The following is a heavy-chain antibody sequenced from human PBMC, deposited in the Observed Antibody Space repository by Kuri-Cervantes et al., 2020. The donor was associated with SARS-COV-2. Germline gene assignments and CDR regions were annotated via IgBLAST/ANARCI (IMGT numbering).Heavy chain of an antibody. V-gene: IGHV3-30-3*01. J-gene: IGHJ4*02. CDR1: GFTFSSYA. CDR2: ISYDGSNK. D-gene: IGHD5-18*01. CDR3: ARGRRTAMASLFDY. Sequence: GESLKISCAASGFTFSSYAMHWVRQAPGKGLEWVAVISYDGSNKYYADSVKGRFTISRDNSKNTLYLQMNSLRAEDTAVYYCARGRRTAMASLFDYWGQGTLVTVSS.